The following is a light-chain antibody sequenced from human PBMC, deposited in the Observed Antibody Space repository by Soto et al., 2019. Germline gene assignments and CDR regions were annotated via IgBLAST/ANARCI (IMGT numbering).Light chain of an antibody. Sequence: QMTQSPSTLSASVGDRVTITCRASQSISSWLAWYQQKPGKAPKLLIYKASSLESGVPSRFSGSGSGTEFTLTISSLQPDDFATYYCQQYNSYWTFGQGTKVDIK. V-gene: IGKV1-5*03. J-gene: IGKJ1*01. CDR3: QQYNSYWT. CDR1: QSISSW. CDR2: KAS.